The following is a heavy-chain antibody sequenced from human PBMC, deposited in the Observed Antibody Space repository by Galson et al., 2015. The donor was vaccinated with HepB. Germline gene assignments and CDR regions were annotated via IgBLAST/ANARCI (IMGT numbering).Heavy chain of an antibody. Sequence: SVKVSCKASGYTFKNYGLTWVRQAPGQGFEWMGWISPYNGNTNYAQKFQDRVTMTKDASTSTAYMELRSLSSDDTAVYYCARVGMSHYYFDFWGRGTLVTVSS. CDR3: ARVGMSHYYFDF. CDR1: GYTFKNYG. CDR2: ISPYNGNT. D-gene: IGHD1-14*01. V-gene: IGHV1-18*01. J-gene: IGHJ4*02.